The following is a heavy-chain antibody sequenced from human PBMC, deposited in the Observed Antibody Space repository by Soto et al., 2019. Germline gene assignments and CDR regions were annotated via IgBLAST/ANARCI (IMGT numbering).Heavy chain of an antibody. CDR2: ISAYNGNT. CDR3: ALPRGNRYGSYYFDC. D-gene: IGHD5-18*01. J-gene: IGHJ4*02. V-gene: IGHV1-18*01. Sequence: ASVKVSCKASGYTFTSYGISWVRQAPGQGLEWMGWISAYNGNTNYAQKLQGRVTMTTDTSTSTAYMELGSLRSDDTAVYYWALPRGNRYGSYYFDCWGQGTLVTVSS. CDR1: GYTFTSYG.